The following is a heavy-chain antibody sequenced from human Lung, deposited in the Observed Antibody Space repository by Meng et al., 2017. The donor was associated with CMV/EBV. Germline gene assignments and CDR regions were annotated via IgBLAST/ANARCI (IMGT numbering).Heavy chain of an antibody. J-gene: IGHJ6*02. CDR3: AINVVVVPAADFHYYYYGMDV. D-gene: IGHD2-2*01. CDR2: IIPILGIA. CDR1: GGTFSSYT. V-gene: IGHV1-69*02. Sequence: XVXVSXXASGGTFSSYTISWVRQAPGQGLEWIGRIIPILGIANYAQKFQGRVTITADKSTSTAYMELSSLRSEDTAVYYCAINVVVVPAADFHYYYYGMDVWGQGTXVTVSS.